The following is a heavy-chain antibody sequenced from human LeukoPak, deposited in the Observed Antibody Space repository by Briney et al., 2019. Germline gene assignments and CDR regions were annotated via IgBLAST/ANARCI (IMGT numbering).Heavy chain of an antibody. CDR2: IYYRGNT. CDR1: GGSISSYY. J-gene: IGHJ4*02. Sequence: SETLSLTCTVSGGSISSYYWSWIRQPPGKGLEWIGYIYYRGNTNYNPSLKSRVTISVDTSKNQFSLKLSSVTAADTAVYYCAREGNDYGDYNDHYWGQGTLVTVSS. D-gene: IGHD4-17*01. CDR3: AREGNDYGDYNDHY. V-gene: IGHV4-59*01.